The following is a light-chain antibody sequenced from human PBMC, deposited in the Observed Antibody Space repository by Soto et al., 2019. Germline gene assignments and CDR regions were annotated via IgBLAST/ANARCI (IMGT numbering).Light chain of an antibody. V-gene: IGLV4-60*03. CDR3: ESWDSNTRV. J-gene: IGLJ3*02. Sequence: QLVLTQPSSASASLGSSVSLTCTLSSGHSFYVIAWYQQQPGTAPRYLMKLEGSGNYNKGSGVPERFSGSSSGADRYLTISNLQSEDEGDYYCESWDSNTRVFGGGTKLTVL. CDR2: LEGSGNY. CDR1: SGHSFYV.